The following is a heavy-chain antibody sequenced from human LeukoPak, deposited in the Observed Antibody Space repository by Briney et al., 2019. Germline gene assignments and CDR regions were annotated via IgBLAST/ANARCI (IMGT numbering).Heavy chain of an antibody. CDR2: ISGSGDST. CDR3: AKGAYYAD. Sequence: GSLRLSCAASGFTFSNYGMNWVRQAPGKGLEWVSTISGSGDSTYYADSVKGRFTSSRDNSKNTLYLQMNSLRAEDTAVYYCAKGAYYADWGQGTLVTVSS. CDR1: GFTFSNYG. D-gene: IGHD3-3*01. J-gene: IGHJ4*02. V-gene: IGHV3-23*01.